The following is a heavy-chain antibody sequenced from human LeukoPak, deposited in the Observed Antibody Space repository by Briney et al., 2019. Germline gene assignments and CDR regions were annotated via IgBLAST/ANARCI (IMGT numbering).Heavy chain of an antibody. Sequence: GGSLRLSCAASGFTFSSFGMNWVRQAPGKGLEWVTFIRYDGIAIQYADSVKGRFTISRDNAKNSLYLQMNSLRAEDTAVYYCARDLVVVVAATPPEFDPWGQGTLVTVSS. CDR1: GFTFSSFG. J-gene: IGHJ5*02. CDR2: IRYDGIAI. D-gene: IGHD2-15*01. CDR3: ARDLVVVVAATPPEFDP. V-gene: IGHV3-30*02.